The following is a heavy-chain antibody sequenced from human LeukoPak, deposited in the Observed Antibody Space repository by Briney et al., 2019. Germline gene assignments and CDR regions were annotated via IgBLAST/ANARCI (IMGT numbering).Heavy chain of an antibody. J-gene: IGHJ4*02. CDR1: GFTFSTSS. D-gene: IGHD2-15*01. CDR2: ISSRSDHI. V-gene: IGHV3-21*01. CDR3: AREGGSCFGETCRYFDY. Sequence: PGGSLRLSCAASGFTFSTSSMNWVRQAPGKGLEWVSSISSRSDHIYYADSVKGRFTISRDNAKNSLYLQMNSLGADDTAVYYCAREGGSCFGETCRYFDYWGQGALVTVSS.